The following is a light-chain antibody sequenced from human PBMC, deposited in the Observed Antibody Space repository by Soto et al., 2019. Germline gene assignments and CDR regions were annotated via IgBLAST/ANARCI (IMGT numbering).Light chain of an antibody. J-gene: IGKJ1*01. CDR3: QQYGDLPWT. CDR1: QSVTNSY. V-gene: IGKV3-20*01. Sequence: EIVMTQSPVTLSVSPGERATLSCRASQSVTNSYLAWYQQKPGQAPRLLIFGASTRAAGIPARFSGSGSGTEFTLTISRLEPEDFAVYYCQQYGDLPWTFGQGTKVDIK. CDR2: GAS.